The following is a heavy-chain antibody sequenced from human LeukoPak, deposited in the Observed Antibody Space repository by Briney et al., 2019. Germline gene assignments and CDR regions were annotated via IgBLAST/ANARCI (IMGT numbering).Heavy chain of an antibody. CDR3: TKDITAGGADV. CDR1: GYTFTSYY. J-gene: IGHJ6*02. V-gene: IGHV1-46*01. CDR2: INPSGGST. Sequence: ASVKVSCKASGYTFTSYYMHWVRQAPGQGLEWMGIINPSGGSTSYAQKFQGRVTMTRDTSTSTVYMELSSLRVEDTALYYCTKDITAGGADVWGQGTTVTVSS. D-gene: IGHD2-21*02.